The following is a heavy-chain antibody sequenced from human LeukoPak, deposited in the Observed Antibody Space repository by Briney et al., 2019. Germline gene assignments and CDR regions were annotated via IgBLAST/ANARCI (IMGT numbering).Heavy chain of an antibody. CDR3: AKDKDTPPTAQPQRGYFES. J-gene: IGHJ4*02. V-gene: IGHV3-33*06. D-gene: IGHD2-15*01. Sequence: PGSSLRLSCAASGFLFSGSGMHWVRQAPGKGLEWVAIIWYDGSNQYYADSVKGRFTISRDNSKNTVDLQMNSLRAEDTAVYFCAKDKDTPPTAQPQRGYFESWGQGTLVTVSS. CDR1: GFLFSGSG. CDR2: IWYDGSNQ.